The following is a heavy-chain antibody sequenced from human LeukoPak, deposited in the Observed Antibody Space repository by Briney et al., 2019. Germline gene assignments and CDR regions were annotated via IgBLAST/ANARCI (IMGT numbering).Heavy chain of an antibody. CDR3: ATVVLYSGYYFDY. J-gene: IGHJ4*02. D-gene: IGHD5-12*01. V-gene: IGHV1-24*01. Sequence: ASVTVSFKVSGYTLTELSMHWVRQAPGKGLEWMGGFDPEDGATIYAQKFHGRVTMTEDTSTDTAYMELSSLRSEDTAVYYCATVVLYSGYYFDYWGQGTLVTVSS. CDR1: GYTLTELS. CDR2: FDPEDGAT.